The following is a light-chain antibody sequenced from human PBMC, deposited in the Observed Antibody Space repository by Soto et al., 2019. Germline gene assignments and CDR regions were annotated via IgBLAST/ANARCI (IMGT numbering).Light chain of an antibody. Sequence: EIVLTQSPATLSLSPGERATLSCRASQSVSSYLAWYQQKPGQAPRLLIYDASNRATGISARFSGSGSGTDFTLTISSLEPEDFAVYYCQQRSKWPPEVTFCQGTRLEIK. CDR1: QSVSSY. CDR3: QQRSKWPPEVT. V-gene: IGKV3-11*01. J-gene: IGKJ5*01. CDR2: DAS.